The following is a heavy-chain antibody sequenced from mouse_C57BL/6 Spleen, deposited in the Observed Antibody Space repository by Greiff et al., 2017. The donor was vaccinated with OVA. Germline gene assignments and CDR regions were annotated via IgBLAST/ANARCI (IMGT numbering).Heavy chain of an antibody. CDR2: IRNKANNHAT. D-gene: IGHD1-1*01. V-gene: IGHV6-6*01. CDR3: TPYYGSSPFAY. Sequence: EVQRVESGGGLVQPGGSMKLSCAASGFTFSDAWMDWVRQSPEKGLEWVAEIRNKANNHATYYAESVKGRFTISRDDSKSSIYLQMNSLRAEDAGIYYCTPYYGSSPFAYWGQGTLVTVSA. CDR1: GFTFSDAW. J-gene: IGHJ3*01.